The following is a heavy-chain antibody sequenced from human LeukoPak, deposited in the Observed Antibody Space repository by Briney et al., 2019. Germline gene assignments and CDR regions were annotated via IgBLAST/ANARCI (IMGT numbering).Heavy chain of an antibody. CDR3: ARHRDSSGFPAPFDL. CDR2: IYPGDSNT. V-gene: IGHV5-51*01. J-gene: IGHJ3*01. D-gene: IGHD3-22*01. CDR1: GYSFTSYW. Sequence: GESPKISCKGSGYSFTSYWIAWVRQMPGKGLEWMGVIYPGDSNTKYSPSFQGQVTISADKSTSTAYLQWSSLQASDTAMYYCARHRDSSGFPAPFDLWGQGALVTVSS.